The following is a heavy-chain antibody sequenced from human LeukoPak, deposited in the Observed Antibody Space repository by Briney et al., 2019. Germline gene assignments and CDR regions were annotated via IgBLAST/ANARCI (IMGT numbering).Heavy chain of an antibody. D-gene: IGHD3-22*01. CDR2: ISAYNGNT. J-gene: IGHJ4*02. V-gene: IGHV1-18*01. CDR1: GYTFTSYG. Sequence: ASVKVSCKASGYTFTSYGISWVRQAPGQGLEWMGWISAYNGNTNYAQKLQGRVTMTTDTSTSTAYMELRSLRSDDTAVYYCARILPDYYDSSGPPDYWGQGTLVTVSS. CDR3: ARILPDYYDSSGPPDY.